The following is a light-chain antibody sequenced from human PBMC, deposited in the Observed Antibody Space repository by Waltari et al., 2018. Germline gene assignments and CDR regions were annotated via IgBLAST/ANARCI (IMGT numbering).Light chain of an antibody. CDR3: CSYAGSSTPYV. J-gene: IGLJ1*01. CDR2: DVS. Sequence: QSALTQPASVSGSPGHSITISCTGTSSDVGGYNYVSWYQQHPGKAPKLMIYDVSKRPSGVSNRFSGSKSGNTASLTISGLQAEDEADYYCCSYAGSSTPYVFGTGTKVTVL. CDR1: SSDVGGYNY. V-gene: IGLV2-23*02.